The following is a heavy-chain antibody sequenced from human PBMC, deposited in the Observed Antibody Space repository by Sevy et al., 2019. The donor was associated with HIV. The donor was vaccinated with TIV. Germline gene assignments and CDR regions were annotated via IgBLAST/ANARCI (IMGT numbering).Heavy chain of an antibody. CDR3: AKGLGWYGASTNCYLFDC. V-gene: IGHV3-23*01. CDR2: ISGSGDNT. CDR1: GFTFSTYA. J-gene: IGHJ4*02. D-gene: IGHD2-2*01. Sequence: GGSLRLSCAASGFTFSTYAMNWVRQAPGKGLEWVSAISGSGDNTYYADFVKGRFTISRDNSKNTLDLQMNSLRAVDRAVFYCAKGLGWYGASTNCYLFDCWGQGTLVTVSS.